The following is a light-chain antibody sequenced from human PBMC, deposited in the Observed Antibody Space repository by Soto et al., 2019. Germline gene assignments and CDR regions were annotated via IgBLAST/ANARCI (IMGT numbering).Light chain of an antibody. CDR1: SSDVGAYNY. CDR2: DVT. CDR3: TSDTSTSTYV. Sequence: QSVLTQPASVSGPPGQSITISCTGTSSDVGAYNYVSWYQHHPGKAPSLVIYDVTNRPAGISDRFSGSTSGNTASLTISGLFADDEADYYCTSDTSTSTYVFGTGTKLTVL. V-gene: IGLV2-14*01. J-gene: IGLJ1*01.